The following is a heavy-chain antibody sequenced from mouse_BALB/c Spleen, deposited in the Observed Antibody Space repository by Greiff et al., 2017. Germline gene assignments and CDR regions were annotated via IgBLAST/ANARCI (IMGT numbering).Heavy chain of an antibody. V-gene: IGHV5-6-5*01. CDR1: GFTFSSYA. CDR2: ISSGGST. J-gene: IGHJ2*01. CDR3: ARIYDGYYDYFDY. Sequence: DVKLQESGGGLVKPGGSLKLSCAASGFTFSSYAMSWVRQTPEKRLEWVASISSGGSTYYPDSVKGRFTISRDNARNILYLQMSSLRSEDTAMYYCARIYDGYYDYFDYWGQGTTLTVSS. D-gene: IGHD2-3*01.